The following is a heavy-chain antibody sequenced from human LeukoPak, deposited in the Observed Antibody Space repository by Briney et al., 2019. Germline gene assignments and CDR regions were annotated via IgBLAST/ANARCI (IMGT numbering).Heavy chain of an antibody. Sequence: GGSLRLSCAASGFTFSSYAMSWVRQAPGKGLEWVSAISGSGGSTYYADSVKGRFTISRDNSKNTLYLQMNSLRAEDTAVYYCAKRRAVAGSGGYWFDPWGQGTLATVSS. CDR3: AKRRAVAGSGGYWFDP. D-gene: IGHD6-19*01. V-gene: IGHV3-23*01. CDR1: GFTFSSYA. J-gene: IGHJ5*02. CDR2: ISGSGGST.